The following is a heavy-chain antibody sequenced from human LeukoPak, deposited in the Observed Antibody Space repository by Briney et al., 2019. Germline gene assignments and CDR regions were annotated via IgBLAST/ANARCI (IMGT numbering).Heavy chain of an antibody. Sequence: SETLSLTCAVSVGSFSSYHWSWIRQPPGKGLEWIGEINRSGSTHYNPSLKSRVTISVDASKNHFSLELSSVTAEDTAVYFCARSGETTIAYLDWGQGTLVTVSS. D-gene: IGHD1/OR15-1a*01. CDR1: VGSFSSYH. CDR2: INRSGST. CDR3: ARSGETTIAYLD. V-gene: IGHV4-34*01. J-gene: IGHJ4*02.